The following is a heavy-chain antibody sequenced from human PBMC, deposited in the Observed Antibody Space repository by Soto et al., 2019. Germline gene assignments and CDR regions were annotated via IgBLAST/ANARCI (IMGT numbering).Heavy chain of an antibody. CDR3: ARGRSRYCSSTSCYYFDY. CDR1: GGSFSGYY. CDR2: INHSGST. J-gene: IGHJ4*02. D-gene: IGHD2-2*01. Sequence: SETLSLTCAVYGGSFSGYYWSWIRQPPGKGLEWIGEINHSGSTNYNPSLKSRVTISVDTSNQFSLKLSSVTAADTAVYYCARGRSRYCSSTSCYYFDYWGQGTLVTVSS. V-gene: IGHV4-34*01.